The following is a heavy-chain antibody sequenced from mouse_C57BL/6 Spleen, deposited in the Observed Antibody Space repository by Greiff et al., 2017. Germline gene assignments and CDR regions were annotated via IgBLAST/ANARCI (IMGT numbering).Heavy chain of an antibody. CDR3: ARRALTGTTYFDY. Sequence: VQLKESGPELVKPGASVKISCKASGYAFSSSWMNWVKQRPGKGLEWIGRIYPGDGDTNYNGKFKGKATLTADKSSSTAYMQLSSLTSEDSAVYFCARRALTGTTYFDYWGQGTTLTVSS. V-gene: IGHV1-82*01. D-gene: IGHD4-1*01. CDR2: IYPGDGDT. CDR1: GYAFSSSW. J-gene: IGHJ2*01.